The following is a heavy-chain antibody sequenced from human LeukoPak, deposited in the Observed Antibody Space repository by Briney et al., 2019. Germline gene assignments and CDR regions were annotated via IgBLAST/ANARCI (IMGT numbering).Heavy chain of an antibody. CDR3: ARRLRPTNAFDI. J-gene: IGHJ3*02. V-gene: IGHV3-48*03. Sequence: GGSLRLSCAASGFTFSSYEMNWVRQAPGKGLEWASYISSSGSTIYYADSVKGRFTISRDNSKNTLYLQMNSLRAEDTAVYYCARRLRPTNAFDIWGQGTMVTVSS. CDR1: GFTFSSYE. CDR2: ISSSGSTI. D-gene: IGHD4-17*01.